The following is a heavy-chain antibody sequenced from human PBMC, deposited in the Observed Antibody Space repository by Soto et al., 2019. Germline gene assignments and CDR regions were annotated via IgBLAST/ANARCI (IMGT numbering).Heavy chain of an antibody. CDR2: SSTYNGNT. CDR3: VRDHHDFSSDYHYYHMDV. J-gene: IGHJ6*03. CDR1: GYTLSNYG. Sequence: QAQLVQSGAEMKKPGASVKVSCKASGYTLSNYGISWVRQAPGQGLEWMGWSSTYNGNTKYAKKVQGRVTMTTDTSTSTAYMELRSLRSDDTAVYYFVRDHHDFSSDYHYYHMDVWGKGTTVTVSS. V-gene: IGHV1-18*01. D-gene: IGHD3-3*01.